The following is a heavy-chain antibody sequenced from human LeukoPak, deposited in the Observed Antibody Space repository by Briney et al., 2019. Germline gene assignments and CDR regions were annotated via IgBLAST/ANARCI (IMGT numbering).Heavy chain of an antibody. D-gene: IGHD2-8*02. CDR1: GFIFSSYW. CDR2: IKQDGSEK. V-gene: IGHV3-7*01. Sequence: GGSLRLSCAASGFIFSSYWMSWVRQAPGKGLEWVANIKQDGSEKYYVDSVKGRFTISRDNAKNSLYLQMNSLRPEDTAIYYCARLFGGVTTFDSWGQGALVTVSS. CDR3: ARLFGGVTTFDS. J-gene: IGHJ4*02.